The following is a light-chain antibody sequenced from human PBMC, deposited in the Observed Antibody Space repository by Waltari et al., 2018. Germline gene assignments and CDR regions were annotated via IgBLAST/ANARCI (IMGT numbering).Light chain of an antibody. V-gene: IGKV3-15*01. J-gene: IGKJ4*01. CDR3: QQHNNWPPLT. Sequence: EIVMTQSPATRSVSPGERVTLSCRASHSVNSNLAWYQQKPGQAPRLLIYGASTRATGIAARFSGSGSGTEFTLTISSLQSEDSAVYYCQQHNNWPPLTFGGGTKVEIK. CDR1: HSVNSN. CDR2: GAS.